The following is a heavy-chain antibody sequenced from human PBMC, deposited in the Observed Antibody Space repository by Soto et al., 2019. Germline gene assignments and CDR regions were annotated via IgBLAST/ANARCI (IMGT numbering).Heavy chain of an antibody. CDR1: GFTFGDAA. D-gene: IGHD2-21*02. J-gene: IGHJ4*02. CDR3: TRRLAGGGGDSDPPFDY. CDR2: IRSKANNYET. V-gene: IGHV3-73*01. Sequence: GGSLRLSCAASGFTFGDAAIHWVRKSSGKGREWIGRIRSKANNYETTYAASVKGRITIFRDDSQRTKYLQMNSLITEYTAVYYCTRRLAGGGGDSDPPFDYWGQGTLVTVSS.